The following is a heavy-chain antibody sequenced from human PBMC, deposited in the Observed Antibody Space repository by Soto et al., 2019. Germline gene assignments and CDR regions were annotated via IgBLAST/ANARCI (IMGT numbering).Heavy chain of an antibody. V-gene: IGHV3-30*03. CDR2: ISYDGSNK. D-gene: IGHD6-6*01. J-gene: IGHJ4*02. CDR3: AAKAARGDY. Sequence: QVQLVESGGGVVQPGRSLRLSCAASGFTFSSYGMHWVRQAPGKGLEWVAVISYDGSNKYYADSVKGRFTISRVNSKNTLYLQMNSLRADDTAVYYCAAKAARGDYWGQGTLVTVSS. CDR1: GFTFSSYG.